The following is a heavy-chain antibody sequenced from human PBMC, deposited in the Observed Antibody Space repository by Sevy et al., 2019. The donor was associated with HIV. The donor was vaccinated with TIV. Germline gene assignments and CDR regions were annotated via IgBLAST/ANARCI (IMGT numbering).Heavy chain of an antibody. V-gene: IGHV3-72*01. J-gene: IGHJ4*02. D-gene: IGHD2-2*02. CDR2: TRNKANSYTT. CDR3: ASIVVPAAINEREGPEGYDY. Sequence: GGSLRLSCAASGFTFSDHYMDWVRQAPGKGLEWVGRTRNKANSYTTEYAASVKGRFTISRDDSKNSLYLQMNSLKTEDTAVYYCASIVVPAAINEREGPEGYDYWGQGTLVTVSS. CDR1: GFTFSDHY.